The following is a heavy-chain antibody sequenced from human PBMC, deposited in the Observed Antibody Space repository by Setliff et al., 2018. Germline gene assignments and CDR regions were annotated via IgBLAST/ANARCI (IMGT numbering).Heavy chain of an antibody. J-gene: IGHJ6*03. CDR3: ARGRSTYFIDV. CDR1: GYSFSTYA. CDR2: INAGNGDT. Sequence: ASVKVSCKASGYSFSTYAMSWIRQAPGQGLEWMGWINAGNGDTKFSQKFQDTITMAADTSASTAYMELSSLRSEDTAVYYCARGRSTYFIDVWGKGTTVTVSS. V-gene: IGHV1-3*01.